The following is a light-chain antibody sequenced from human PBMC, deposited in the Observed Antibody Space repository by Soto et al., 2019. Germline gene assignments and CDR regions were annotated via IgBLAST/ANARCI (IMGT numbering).Light chain of an antibody. V-gene: IGKV2-24*01. CDR3: MQATQPHT. CDR1: QSLVHRDGNTY. J-gene: IGKJ2*01. Sequence: EIVMTQTPLSSRVTLGQPASISCRSSQSLVHRDGNTYLSWLHQRPGQPPRLLIYMISDRFSGVPDRFSGSGAGTDFTLKISRVEAEDVGVYYCMQATQPHTFGQGTKLEIE. CDR2: MIS.